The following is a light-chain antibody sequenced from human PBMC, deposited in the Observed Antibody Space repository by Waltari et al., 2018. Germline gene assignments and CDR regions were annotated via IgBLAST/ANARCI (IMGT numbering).Light chain of an antibody. CDR1: SSNIENYD. V-gene: IGLV1-51*02. CDR2: ENN. Sequence: QSVLTQPPSVSGDPGQRVTISCTGSSSNIENYDVYWYQKLPGTAPKILIYENNKRPSGVSDRCSGSKSGTSASLTITGLQSEDEAEYYCETWDNSLNGPLFGGGTRLTVL. CDR3: ETWDNSLNGPL. J-gene: IGLJ2*01.